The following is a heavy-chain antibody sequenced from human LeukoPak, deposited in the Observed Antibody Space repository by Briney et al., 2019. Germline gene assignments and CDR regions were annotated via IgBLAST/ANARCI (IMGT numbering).Heavy chain of an antibody. CDR3: ANYGRHFAS. D-gene: IGHD4-17*01. CDR1: GVTFTDYA. V-gene: IGHV3-23*01. J-gene: IGHJ4*02. Sequence: GCLRLSCAASGVTFTDYATRCGRQGPGKRLWWVSLVSSIGVETYYPESVKGRFTISKHNSKNPLYLHMNSLSAADTAVYYCANYGRHFASWGPGTLVTVSP. CDR2: VSSIGVET.